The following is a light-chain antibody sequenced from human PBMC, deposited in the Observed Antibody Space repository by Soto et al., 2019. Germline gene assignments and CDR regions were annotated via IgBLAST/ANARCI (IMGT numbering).Light chain of an antibody. J-gene: IGKJ2*01. CDR2: VVS. V-gene: IGKV3-20*01. CDR3: QQYGTSPYI. CDR1: QSISSSY. Sequence: DIVLTQSPGTLSLSPGERATLSCRASQSISSSYLAWYQQKPGQAPRLLIHVVSTRATGIPDRFSGSGSGTDFTLTISRLEPEDFAVYSCQQYGTSPYIFGQGTKLEIK.